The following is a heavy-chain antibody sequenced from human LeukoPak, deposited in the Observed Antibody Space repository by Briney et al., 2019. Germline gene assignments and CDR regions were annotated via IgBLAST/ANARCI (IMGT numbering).Heavy chain of an antibody. CDR3: ARGRTGYSSGWSNYYYYMDV. CDR1: GWSFSGYY. D-gene: IGHD6-19*01. J-gene: IGHJ6*03. Sequence: SETLSLTCAVYGWSFSGYYWSWIRQPPGKGLEWMGGIYYSGSTYYNPSLKSRVTISVDTSKNQFSLKLSSVTAADTAVYYCARGRTGYSSGWSNYYYYMDVWGKGNTVTVSS. V-gene: IGHV4-34*01. CDR2: IYYSGST.